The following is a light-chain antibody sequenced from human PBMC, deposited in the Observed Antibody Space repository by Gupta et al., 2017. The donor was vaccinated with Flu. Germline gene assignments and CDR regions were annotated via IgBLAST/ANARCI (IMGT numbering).Light chain of an antibody. CDR1: SSDVGGYNH. Sequence: QSALTQPASVSGSPGQSITISCTGTSSDVGGYNHVSWYQQHPGKAPKLLIYEVNNRPLGVSNRFSASKSANTASLTISGLQNEDEANYYCSSYTSKINWVFGGGTKLTVL. CDR2: EVN. CDR3: SSYTSKINWV. V-gene: IGLV2-14*01. J-gene: IGLJ3*02.